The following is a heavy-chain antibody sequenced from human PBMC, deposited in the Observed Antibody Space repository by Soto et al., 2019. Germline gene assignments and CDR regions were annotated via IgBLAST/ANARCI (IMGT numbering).Heavy chain of an antibody. V-gene: IGHV1-18*01. CDR1: GYNFTSYG. D-gene: IGHD3-10*01. CDR3: ARDRGFGVRAPPVDY. CDR2: ISTYNGNT. J-gene: IGHJ4*02. Sequence: QVQLVQSGAEVKKPGASVKVSCKASGYNFTSYGISWVRQAPGQGLEWMGWISTYNGNTNYAQKLQGRVTMTTDTSTSTAYMELRSLRSDDTAVYYCARDRGFGVRAPPVDYWVQGTLVTVSS.